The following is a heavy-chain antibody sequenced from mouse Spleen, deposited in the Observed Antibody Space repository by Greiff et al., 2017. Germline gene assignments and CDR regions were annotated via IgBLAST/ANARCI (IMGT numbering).Heavy chain of an antibody. D-gene: IGHD1-2*01. J-gene: IGHJ2*01. Sequence: EVKLVESGGGLVKPGGSLKLSCAASGFTFSSYAMSWVRQTPEKRLEWVATISDGGSYTYYPDNVKGRFTISRDNAKNNLYLQMSHLKSEDTAMYYCARTAYYGVVDYWGQGTTLTVSS. CDR1: GFTFSSYA. V-gene: IGHV5-4*03. CDR2: ISDGGSYT. CDR3: ARTAYYGVVDY.